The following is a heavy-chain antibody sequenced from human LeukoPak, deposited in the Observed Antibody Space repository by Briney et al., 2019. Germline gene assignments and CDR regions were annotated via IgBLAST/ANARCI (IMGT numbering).Heavy chain of an antibody. D-gene: IGHD4/OR15-4a*01. J-gene: IGHJ5*02. V-gene: IGHV4-59*01. Sequence: SETLSLTCTVSGRSISSYYRGWVRQPPGKGLEWIGYIYYSGSTNYNPSLKSRVTISVDTSKNQFPLKLISVPAADTAAYYCALWCYDCGDLFDLWGEGTLVTVSS. CDR1: GRSISSYY. CDR2: IYYSGST. CDR3: ALWCYDCGDLFDL.